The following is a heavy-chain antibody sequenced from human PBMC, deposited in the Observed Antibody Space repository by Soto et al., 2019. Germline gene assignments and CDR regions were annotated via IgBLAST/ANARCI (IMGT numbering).Heavy chain of an antibody. D-gene: IGHD6-6*01. J-gene: IGHJ5*02. CDR3: AHSRDSEETFSSNWFDP. CDR1: GFSLSTSGVG. Sequence: SGPTLVNSTQTLTLTCTFSGFSLSTSGVGVGWIRQPPGKALEWLALIYWDDDKRYSPSLKSRLTITKDTSKNQVVLTMTNMDPVDTATYYCAHSRDSEETFSSNWFDPWGQGTLVTVSS. CDR2: IYWDDDK. V-gene: IGHV2-5*02.